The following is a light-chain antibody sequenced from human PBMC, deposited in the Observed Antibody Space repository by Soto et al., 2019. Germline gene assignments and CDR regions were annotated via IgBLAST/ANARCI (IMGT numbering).Light chain of an antibody. J-gene: IGLJ3*02. CDR2: GNS. V-gene: IGLV1-40*01. CDR1: SSNIGAGYD. CDR3: QSYDSRLSGWV. Sequence: QSVLTQPPSVSGAPVQRVTISCTGSSSNIGAGYDVHWYHQLPGTAPKLLIYGNSNRPSGVPDRFSGSKSGTSASLAITGLQAEDEADYYCQSYDSRLSGWVFGGGTKLTVL.